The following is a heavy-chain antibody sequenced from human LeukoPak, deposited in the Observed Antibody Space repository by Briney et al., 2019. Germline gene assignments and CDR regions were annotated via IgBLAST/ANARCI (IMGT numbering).Heavy chain of an antibody. CDR2: INPNSGGT. CDR3: ARVPMPAAIRYFDY. Sequence: ASVKVSCKASGYTLTGYYMHWVRQAPGQGLEWMGWINPNSGGTNYAQKFQGRVTMTRDTSISTAFMELSRLRSDDTAVYYCARVPMPAAIRYFDYWGQGTLVTVSS. J-gene: IGHJ4*02. V-gene: IGHV1-2*02. CDR1: GYTLTGYY. D-gene: IGHD2-2*02.